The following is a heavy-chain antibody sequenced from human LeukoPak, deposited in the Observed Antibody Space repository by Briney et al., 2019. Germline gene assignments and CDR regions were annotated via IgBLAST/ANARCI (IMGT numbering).Heavy chain of an antibody. J-gene: IGHJ5*02. CDR3: ARNTNWGVRGWFDP. Sequence: SVKVSCKASGGTFSSYAISWVRQAPGQGLEWMGGIIPIFGTANYAQKFQGRVTITADESTSTAYMELSSLRSEDTAVYYCARNTNWGVRGWFDPWGQGTLVTVSS. CDR1: GGTFSSYA. V-gene: IGHV1-69*13. D-gene: IGHD7-27*01. CDR2: IIPIFGTA.